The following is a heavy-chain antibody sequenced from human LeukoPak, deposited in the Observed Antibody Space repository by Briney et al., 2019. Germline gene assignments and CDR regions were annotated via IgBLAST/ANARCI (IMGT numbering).Heavy chain of an antibody. CDR3: AAVDVDTAFP. CDR2: ISGSGGST. Sequence: GGSLRLSCAASGFTFSTYGMSWVRQAPGKGLEWVSAISGSGGSTYYADSVKGRFAISRDNSKNTLYLQMNSLRAEDTAVYYCAAVDVDTAFPWGQGTLVTVSS. D-gene: IGHD5-18*01. CDR1: GFTFSTYG. J-gene: IGHJ5*02. V-gene: IGHV3-23*01.